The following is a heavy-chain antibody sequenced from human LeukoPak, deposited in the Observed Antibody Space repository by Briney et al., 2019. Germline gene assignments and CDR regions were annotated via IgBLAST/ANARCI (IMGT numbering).Heavy chain of an antibody. V-gene: IGHV4-59*08. D-gene: IGHD2-2*01. Sequence: PSETLSLTCAVYGGSFSGYYWSLIRQPPGKGLEWIGYIFYSGSTNYNPSLKSRVTISVDTSKNQFSLKLSSVTAADTAVYYCASTSYCSSTSCPLRYWGQGTLVTVSS. J-gene: IGHJ4*02. CDR3: ASTSYCSSTSCPLRY. CDR2: IFYSGST. CDR1: GGSFSGYY.